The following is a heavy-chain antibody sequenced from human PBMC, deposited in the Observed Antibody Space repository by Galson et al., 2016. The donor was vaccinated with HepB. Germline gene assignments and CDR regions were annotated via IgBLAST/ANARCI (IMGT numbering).Heavy chain of an antibody. Sequence: SVKVSCKASGYTFIDHYMHWVRQAPGQGLEWMGIINPRGGSTTYAENLKGRITMTRDTSTSTVYMELSSLGSEDTAVYYCARAVGGNFRLDPWGQGTLVTVSS. CDR1: GYTFIDHY. CDR2: INPRGGST. D-gene: IGHD4-23*01. J-gene: IGHJ5*02. V-gene: IGHV1-46*04. CDR3: ARAVGGNFRLDP.